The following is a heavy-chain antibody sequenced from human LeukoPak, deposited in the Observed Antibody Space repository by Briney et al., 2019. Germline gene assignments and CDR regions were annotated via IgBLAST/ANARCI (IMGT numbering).Heavy chain of an antibody. V-gene: IGHV4-61*08. CDR3: AREVIASGDWFDP. CDR2: IYYSGST. Sequence: SETLSLTCTVSGGSISSGGYYWSWIRQPPGKGLERIGYIYYSGSTNYNPSLKSRVTISVDTSKNQFSLKLSPVTAADTAVYYCAREVIASGDWFDPWGQGTLVTVSS. J-gene: IGHJ5*02. D-gene: IGHD3-16*02. CDR1: GGSISSGGYY.